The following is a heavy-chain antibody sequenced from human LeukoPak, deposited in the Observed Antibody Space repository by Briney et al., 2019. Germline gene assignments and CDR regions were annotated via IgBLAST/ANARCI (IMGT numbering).Heavy chain of an antibody. CDR2: INYSGSA. CDR1: GGAISNYY. D-gene: IGHD4-17*01. V-gene: IGHV4-59*08. J-gene: IGHJ4*02. Sequence: SETLSLTCTVSGGAISNYYWSWIRQPPGKRLEWIGYINYSGSAFYNPSVKSRVTISVDTSKNQFSLKLNSVTAADTAVYYCARAYYGDFFDYWGQGTLVTVSS. CDR3: ARAYYGDFFDY.